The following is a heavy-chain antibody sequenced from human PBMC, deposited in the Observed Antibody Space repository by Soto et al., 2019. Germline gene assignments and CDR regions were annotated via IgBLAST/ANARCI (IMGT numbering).Heavy chain of an antibody. D-gene: IGHD3-10*01. CDR1: GYAFSGYR. Sequence: ASVKVSCKTSGYAFSGYRLSWVRQGPGQGLEWMGWISAYNGNTNYAQKLQGRVTMTTDTSTSTAYMELRSLRSDDTAVYYCARDKGDGSGSYYGYWGQGTLVTVSS. V-gene: IGHV1-18*01. CDR3: ARDKGDGSGSYYGY. J-gene: IGHJ4*02. CDR2: ISAYNGNT.